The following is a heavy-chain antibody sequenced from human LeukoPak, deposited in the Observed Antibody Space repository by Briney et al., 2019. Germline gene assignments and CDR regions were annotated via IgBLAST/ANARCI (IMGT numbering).Heavy chain of an antibody. CDR3: ARRSGYSYGYVLEAFDI. D-gene: IGHD5-18*01. Sequence: SETLSLTCTVSGGSISSYYWSWIRQPPGKGLEWIGYIYYSGSTNYNPSLKSRVTISVDTSKNQFSLKLSSVTAADTAVYYCARRSGYSYGYVLEAFDIWGQGTMVTVSS. CDR2: IYYSGST. V-gene: IGHV4-59*01. J-gene: IGHJ3*02. CDR1: GGSISSYY.